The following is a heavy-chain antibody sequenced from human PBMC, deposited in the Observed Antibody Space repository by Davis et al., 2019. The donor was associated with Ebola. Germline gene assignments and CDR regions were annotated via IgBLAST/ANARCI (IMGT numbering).Heavy chain of an antibody. D-gene: IGHD2-2*02. V-gene: IGHV3-73*01. CDR3: ARVVVPAAIFGWGWFDP. CDR2: IRSKANSYAT. Sequence: GGSLRLSCAASGFTFSGSAMHWVRQASGKGLEWVGRIRSKANSYATAYAASVKGKFTISRDNSKNTLYLQMNSLRDEDTAVYYCARVVVPAAIFGWGWFDPWGQGTLVTVSS. CDR1: GFTFSGSA. J-gene: IGHJ5*02.